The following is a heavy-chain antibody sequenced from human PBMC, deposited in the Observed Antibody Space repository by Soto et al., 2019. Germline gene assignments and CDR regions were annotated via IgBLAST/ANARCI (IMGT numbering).Heavy chain of an antibody. CDR2: IYYSGST. D-gene: IGHD2-2*01. J-gene: IGHJ5*02. CDR3: ARALSQGIVVVPAAIPWFDP. CDR1: GGSISSGGYY. Sequence: SETLSLTCTVSGGSISSGGYYWSWIRQHAGKGLEWIGYIYYSGSTYYNPSLKSRVTISVDTSKNQFSLKLSSVTAADTAVYYCARALSQGIVVVPAAIPWFDPWGQGTLVTVSS. V-gene: IGHV4-31*03.